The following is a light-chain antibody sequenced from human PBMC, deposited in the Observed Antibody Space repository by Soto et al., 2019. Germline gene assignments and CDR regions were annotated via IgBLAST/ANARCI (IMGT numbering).Light chain of an antibody. Sequence: QAVVTQPTSASGTPGQRVTISCSGSSSNVGSNTVSWYQQLPGTAPKVLIYSDDQRPSGVPDRFSGSRSGSSASLAISGLQSGDEADYYCASWEDSLNGWVIGGGTKLTVL. CDR3: ASWEDSLNGWV. CDR2: SDD. V-gene: IGLV1-44*01. J-gene: IGLJ3*02. CDR1: SSNVGSNT.